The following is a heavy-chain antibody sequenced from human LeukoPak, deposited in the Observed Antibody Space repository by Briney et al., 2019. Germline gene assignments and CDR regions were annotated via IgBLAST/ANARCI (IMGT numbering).Heavy chain of an antibody. CDR1: GFTFSSYE. CDR3: ARGIAAAGDY. J-gene: IGHJ4*02. D-gene: IGHD6-13*01. Sequence: PGGSLRLSCAASGFTFSSYELNWVRQAPGKGLEWVSYISSSGSTIYYADSVKGRFTISRDNAKNSLYLQMNSLRAEDTAVYYCARGIAAAGDYWGQGTLVTVSS. V-gene: IGHV3-48*03. CDR2: ISSSGSTI.